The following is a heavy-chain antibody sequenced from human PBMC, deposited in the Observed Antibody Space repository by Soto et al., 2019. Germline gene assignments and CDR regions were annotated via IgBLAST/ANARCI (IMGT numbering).Heavy chain of an antibody. CDR3: ATGSYGDSLP. J-gene: IGHJ5*02. CDR2: IYYSGST. CDR1: GGSISTRSSY. Sequence: PSETLSLTCTVSGGSISTRSSYWGWIRQPPGKGLEWIGNIYYSGSTYYNPSLKSRVTISVDTSKNQFSLKLNSVTAADTVVYYCATGSYGDSLPWGQGTLVTVSS. V-gene: IGHV4-39*07. D-gene: IGHD4-17*01.